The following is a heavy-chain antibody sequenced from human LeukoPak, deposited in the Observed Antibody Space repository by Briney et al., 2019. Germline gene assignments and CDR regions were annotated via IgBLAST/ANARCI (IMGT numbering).Heavy chain of an antibody. J-gene: IGHJ3*02. D-gene: IGHD3-22*01. V-gene: IGHV3-23*01. CDR2: ISGSGGST. CDR3: AKTFNGDRYYYDSSGYDYAFDI. Sequence: GGSLRLSCAASGFTFKSYAMDWDRQAPGKGLEWVSAISGSGGSTYYADSVKGRFTISRDNSKNTLYLQINSLRAEDSAVYYCAKTFNGDRYYYDSSGYDYAFDIWGQGTMVTVSS. CDR1: GFTFKSYA.